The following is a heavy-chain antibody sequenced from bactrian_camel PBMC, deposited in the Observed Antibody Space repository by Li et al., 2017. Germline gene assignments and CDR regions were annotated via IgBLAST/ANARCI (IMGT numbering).Heavy chain of an antibody. J-gene: IGHJ4*01. Sequence: HVQLVESGGGSVQAGGTLRLSCAASGFSVSSRYMGWFRQAPDKEREGVASIGSDGETLYADSVSGRFTISADNAKRTLYLQMNSLEPEDTAMYYCAARRARSVCILSLNSRLEHYWGQGTQVTVS. CDR2: IGSDGET. CDR3: AARRARSVCILSLNSRLEHY. D-gene: IGHD3*01. V-gene: IGHV3S6*01. CDR1: GFSVSSRY.